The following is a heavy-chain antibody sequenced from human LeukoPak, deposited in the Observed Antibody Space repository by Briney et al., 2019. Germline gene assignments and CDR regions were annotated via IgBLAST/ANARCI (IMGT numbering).Heavy chain of an antibody. V-gene: IGHV5-51*01. CDR1: GYSFTNFW. CDR2: IYPGDSDT. CDR3: ARRAAGLDY. D-gene: IGHD6-13*01. J-gene: IGHJ4*02. Sequence: GESLKISCKGSGYSFTNFWIGWVRQMPGKGLEWVGIIYPGDSDTRYSPSFQGQVTISADKSISTAYLQWSSLTTSDTAMYYCARRAAGLDYWGRGTLVTVSS.